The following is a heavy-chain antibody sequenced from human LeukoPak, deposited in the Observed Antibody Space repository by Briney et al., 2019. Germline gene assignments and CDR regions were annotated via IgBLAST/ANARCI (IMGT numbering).Heavy chain of an antibody. J-gene: IGHJ4*02. Sequence: SSETLSLTCTVSGYFISSGYYWGWIRQPPGKGLEWIGNIYHGGTTYYNPSLKSRVTISVDTSKNQFSLKLNSVTAADTAVYYCARVWIASGSYYDDRGAFDYWGQGTLVTVSS. CDR1: GYFISSGYY. D-gene: IGHD1-26*01. CDR2: IYHGGTT. V-gene: IGHV4-38-2*02. CDR3: ARVWIASGSYYDDRGAFDY.